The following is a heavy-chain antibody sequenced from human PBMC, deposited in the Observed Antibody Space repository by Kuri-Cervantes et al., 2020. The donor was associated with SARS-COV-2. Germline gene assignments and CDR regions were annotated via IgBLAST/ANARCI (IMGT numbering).Heavy chain of an antibody. CDR3: AKEGIASYDPLDV. CDR2: IDSSGSYI. Sequence: GESLKISCAASGFTFSTYSMNWVRQAPGKGLEWVSSIDSSGSYIYSADSVKGRFTISRDNAKNSLYLQMNSLTADDTAVYYCAKEGIASYDPLDVWGLGTMVTVSS. V-gene: IGHV3-21*04. CDR1: GFTFSTYS. J-gene: IGHJ3*01. D-gene: IGHD6-13*01.